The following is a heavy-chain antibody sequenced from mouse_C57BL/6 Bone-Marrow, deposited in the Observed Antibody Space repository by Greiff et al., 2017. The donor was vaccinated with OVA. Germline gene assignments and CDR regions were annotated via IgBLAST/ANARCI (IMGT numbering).Heavy chain of an antibody. CDR2: IDPANGNT. CDR3: ARTPYYGSGYMAMDY. Sequence: VQLQQSVAELVRPGASVKLSCTASGFNIKNTYMHWVKQRPEQGLEWIGRIDPANGNTKYAPKFQGKATITADTTSNPDYLKLSSLTSEDTAIYYWARTPYYGSGYMAMDYWGQGTSVTVSS. D-gene: IGHD1-1*01. V-gene: IGHV14-3*01. CDR1: GFNIKNTY. J-gene: IGHJ4*01.